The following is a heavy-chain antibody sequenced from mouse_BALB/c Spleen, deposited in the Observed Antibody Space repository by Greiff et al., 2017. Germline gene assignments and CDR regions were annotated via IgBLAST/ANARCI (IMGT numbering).Heavy chain of an antibody. Sequence: VQVVESGPGLVAPSQSLSITCTVSGFSLTSYGVHWVRQPPGKGLGWLGVIWAGGSTNYNSALMSRLSISKDNSKSQVFLKMNSLQTDDTAMYYCARDRGGTAATGAMDDWGQGTSVTVSS. CDR3: ARDRGGTAATGAMDD. V-gene: IGHV2-9*02. CDR1: GFSLTSYG. CDR2: IWAGGST. D-gene: IGHD1-2*01. J-gene: IGHJ4*01.